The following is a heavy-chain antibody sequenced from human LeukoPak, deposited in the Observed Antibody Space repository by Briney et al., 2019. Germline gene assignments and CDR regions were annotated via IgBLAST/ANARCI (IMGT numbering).Heavy chain of an antibody. J-gene: IGHJ4*02. CDR2: IYYSGST. Sequence: PSETLSLTCSVSGGSISSSGYYWGWIRQPPGKGLEWIGTIYYSGSTYYNLSLKSRVTISVDTSKNQFSLNLRSVTAADTAVYYCARHPPYTAYSGSWGGNYSDYWGQGTLVTVSS. CDR3: ARHPPYTAYSGSWGGNYSDY. V-gene: IGHV4-39*01. CDR1: GGSISSSGYY. D-gene: IGHD6-13*01.